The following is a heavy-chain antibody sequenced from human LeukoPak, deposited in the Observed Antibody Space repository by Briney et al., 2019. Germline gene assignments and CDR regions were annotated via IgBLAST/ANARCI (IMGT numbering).Heavy chain of an antibody. CDR3: AAAITFGGVIAYFDY. CDR2: IYPGDSDT. D-gene: IGHD3-16*02. V-gene: IGHV5-51*01. J-gene: IGHJ4*02. Sequence: GESLKISCKGSGYSFTTYWIGWVRQMPGKGLEWMGIIYPGDSDTRYSPSFQGQVTISADKSISTAYLQWSSLKASDTAMYYCAAAITFGGVIAYFDYWGQGTLVTVSS. CDR1: GYSFTTYW.